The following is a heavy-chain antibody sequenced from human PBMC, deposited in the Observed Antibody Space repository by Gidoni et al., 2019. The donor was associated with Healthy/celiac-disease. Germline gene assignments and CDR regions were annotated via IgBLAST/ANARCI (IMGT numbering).Heavy chain of an antibody. Sequence: SCSASGFTFSSYDMSWVRQAPGKGLEWVSAIRGSGGRTYYADSVKGRFTISRDNSKNTLYLQMNSLRAEDTAVYYCAKDGDYDILTGYYTPGIDYWGQGTLVTVSS. D-gene: IGHD3-9*01. V-gene: IGHV3-23*01. CDR1: GFTFSSYD. J-gene: IGHJ4*02. CDR2: IRGSGGRT. CDR3: AKDGDYDILTGYYTPGIDY.